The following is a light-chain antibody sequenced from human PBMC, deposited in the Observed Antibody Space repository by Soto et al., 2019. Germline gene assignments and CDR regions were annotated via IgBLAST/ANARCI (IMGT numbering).Light chain of an antibody. CDR1: SSNIGSNY. CDR2: RNN. V-gene: IGLV1-47*01. Sequence: QSVLTQPPSASGTPGQRVNISCSGGSSNIGSNYVYWYRQFPGTAPKLLIQRNNQRPSGVPARFSGSKSGTSASLAISGLRSEDEADYYCGGWDDSLSGPVFGGGTKLTVL. J-gene: IGLJ2*01. CDR3: GGWDDSLSGPV.